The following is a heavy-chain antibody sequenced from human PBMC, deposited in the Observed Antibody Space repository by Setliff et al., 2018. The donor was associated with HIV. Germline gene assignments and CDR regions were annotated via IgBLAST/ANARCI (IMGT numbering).Heavy chain of an antibody. CDR1: GGSIVRYY. CDR3: GRLLQDGNYAFDI. J-gene: IGHJ3*02. CDR2: IYYSGST. Sequence: PSETLSLTCTVSGGSIVRYYWTWIRQPPGKGLEWIGYIYYSGSTNYNSTLNSRVIISVDTSKMQFPLELSAVTAVDTTMYYCGRLLQDGNYAFDIWGQGTMVTVSS. V-gene: IGHV4-59*08. D-gene: IGHD4-4*01.